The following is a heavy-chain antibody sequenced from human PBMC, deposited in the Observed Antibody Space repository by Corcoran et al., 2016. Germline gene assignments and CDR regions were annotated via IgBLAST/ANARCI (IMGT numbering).Heavy chain of an antibody. D-gene: IGHD2-21*02. CDR3: AKDFDRVVVTATRYYYYYGMDV. CDR1: GFTFSSYG. V-gene: IGHV3-30*18. Sequence: QVQLVESGGGVVQPGRSLRLSCAASGFTFSSYGMHWVRQAPGKGLEWVAVISYDGSNKYYADSVKGRFTISRDNSKNTLYLQMNSLRAEDTAVYYCAKDFDRVVVTATRYYYYYGMDVWGQGTTVTVSS. CDR2: ISYDGSNK. J-gene: IGHJ6*02.